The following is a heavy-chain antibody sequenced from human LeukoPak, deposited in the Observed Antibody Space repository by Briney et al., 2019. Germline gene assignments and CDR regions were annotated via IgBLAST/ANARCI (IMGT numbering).Heavy chain of an antibody. CDR3: ARQNDFRLDY. J-gene: IGHJ4*02. CDR2: IYPGDSDT. V-gene: IGHV5-51*01. Sequence: GESLKISCKGSGYSFIRDWIGWVRQMPGKGLEWMGIIYPGDSDTRYSPSLQGQVTISVDTSIGTAYLQWSSLKASDTAIYYCARQNDFRLDYWGQGTLVTVSS. CDR1: GYSFIRDW. D-gene: IGHD3-3*01.